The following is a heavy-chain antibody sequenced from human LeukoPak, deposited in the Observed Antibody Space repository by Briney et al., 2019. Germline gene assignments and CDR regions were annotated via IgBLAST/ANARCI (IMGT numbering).Heavy chain of an antibody. J-gene: IGHJ4*02. D-gene: IGHD6-19*01. CDR1: GFTFSSYA. CDR2: ISATGAST. CDR3: AREGVGAATVAGPIDF. V-gene: IGHV3-23*01. Sequence: GGSLRLSCAASGFTFSSYAMSWVRQAPGKGLEWVSPISATGASTYYADSVKGRFTISRDNSKNTLYLQMNSLRAEDTAVYYCAREGVGAATVAGPIDFWGQGTLVTVSS.